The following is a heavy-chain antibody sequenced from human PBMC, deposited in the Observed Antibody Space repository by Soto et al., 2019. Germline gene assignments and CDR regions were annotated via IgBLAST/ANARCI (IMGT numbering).Heavy chain of an antibody. J-gene: IGHJ4*02. CDR3: ARDRPSRAGTDY. Sequence: QVQLQESGPGLVKPSETLSLTCTVSGGSISSYYWSWIRQPPGKGLEWIGYIYYSGSTNYNPSLTSRVTISVDTSKNQFSLKLSSVTAADTAVYYCARDRPSRAGTDYWGQGTLVTVSS. D-gene: IGHD6-13*01. CDR1: GGSISSYY. V-gene: IGHV4-59*01. CDR2: IYYSGST.